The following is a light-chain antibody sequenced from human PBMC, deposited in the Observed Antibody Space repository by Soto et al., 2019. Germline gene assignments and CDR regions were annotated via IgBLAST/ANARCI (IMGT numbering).Light chain of an antibody. CDR1: QTVTSNR. CDR2: GAY. V-gene: IGKV3-20*01. Sequence: EMVLTQSPGTLSLSPGERATLSCRARQTVTSNRLAWYQQKPGQAPRLLIYGAYRRAPGIADRFSGSGSGTYLTLTIIRLQHEGFAVFCCQHFGVLPLGFAFG. CDR3: QHFGVLPLGFA. J-gene: IGKJ1*01.